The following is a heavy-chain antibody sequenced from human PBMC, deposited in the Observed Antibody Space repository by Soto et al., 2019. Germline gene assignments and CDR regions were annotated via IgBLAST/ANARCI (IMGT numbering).Heavy chain of an antibody. V-gene: IGHV1-46*01. CDR3: ARARYYAMDV. J-gene: IGHJ6*02. Sequence: QAQLVQSGAEVKEPGASVKVSCKASGYTFTYDLMHWVRQAPGQGLEWVGIINPNDDYTAYAQKFQGRVIMTRDTSTSTVYMELGGLRFDDTATYYCARARYYAMDVWGQGTTVTVFS. CDR1: GYTFTYDL. CDR2: INPNDDYT.